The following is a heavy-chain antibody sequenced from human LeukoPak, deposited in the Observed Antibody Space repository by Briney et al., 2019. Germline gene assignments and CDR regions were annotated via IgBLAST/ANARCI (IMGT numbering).Heavy chain of an antibody. CDR1: GGSISSGAYY. CDR3: ARGYDFWSGYPNFDY. J-gene: IGHJ4*02. V-gene: IGHV4-30-4*08. Sequence: SSETLSLTCTVSGGSISSGAYYWSWIRQPPGKGLEWIGYIYYSGSTYYNPSLKRRVTISVDTSKNQFSLKLSSVTAADTAVYYCARGYDFWSGYPNFDYWGQGTLVTVSS. CDR2: IYYSGST. D-gene: IGHD3-3*01.